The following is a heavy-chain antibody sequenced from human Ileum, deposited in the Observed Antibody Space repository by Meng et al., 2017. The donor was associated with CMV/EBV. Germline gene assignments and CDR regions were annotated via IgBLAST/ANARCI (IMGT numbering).Heavy chain of an antibody. CDR1: GIPVSDYY. Sequence: SGIPVSDYYMSWIRQAPGKGLEWVSYISSASSIIYYSDSVRGRFTVSRDNEKKSLYLQMDSLRVEDMAVYYCASLHGITRGWYFDLWGRGTLVTVSS. D-gene: IGHD3-16*01. J-gene: IGHJ2*01. CDR3: ASLHGITRGWYFDL. CDR2: ISSASSII. V-gene: IGHV3-11*01.